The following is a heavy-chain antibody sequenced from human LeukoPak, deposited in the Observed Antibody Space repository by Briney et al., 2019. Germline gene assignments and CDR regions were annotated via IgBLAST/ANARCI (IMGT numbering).Heavy chain of an antibody. J-gene: IGHJ6*02. V-gene: IGHV4-59*05. CDR2: IYYSGST. CDR3: ARPGVGATPHYYYYGMDV. CDR1: GGSISSYY. D-gene: IGHD1-26*01. Sequence: SETLSLTCTVSGGSISSYYWSWIRQPPGKGLEWIGSIYYSGSTYYNPSLKSRVTISVDTSKNQFSLKLSSVTAADTAVYYCARPGVGATPHYYYYGMDVWGQGTTVTVSS.